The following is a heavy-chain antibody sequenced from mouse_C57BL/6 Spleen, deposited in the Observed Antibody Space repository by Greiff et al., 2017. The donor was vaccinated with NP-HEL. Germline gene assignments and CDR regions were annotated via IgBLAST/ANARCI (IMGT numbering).Heavy chain of an antibody. Sequence: QVQLQQSGPELVKPGASVKISCKASGYAFSSSWMNWVKQRPGKGLEWIGRIYPGDGDTNYNGKFKGKATLTADKSSSTAYMQLSSLTSEDSAVYFCARGDYGSSFSYWYFDVWGTGTTVTVSS. CDR1: GYAFSSSW. V-gene: IGHV1-82*01. CDR2: IYPGDGDT. CDR3: ARGDYGSSFSYWYFDV. J-gene: IGHJ1*03. D-gene: IGHD1-1*01.